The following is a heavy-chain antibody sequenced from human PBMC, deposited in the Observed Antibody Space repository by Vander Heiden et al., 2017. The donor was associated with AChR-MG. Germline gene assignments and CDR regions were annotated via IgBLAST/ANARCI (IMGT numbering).Heavy chain of an antibody. CDR2: ISAYNGNP. D-gene: IGHD6-13*01. V-gene: IGHV1-18*01. J-gene: IGHJ5*02. CDR1: GYTFTSYG. CDR3: ARGDVVGSWYSVGWFDP. Sequence: QVQLVQSGAEVKKPGASVKVSCKASGYTFTSYGISWVRQAPGQGLEWMGWISAYNGNPNYAQKLQGRVTMTTDTSTSTAYMELRSLRSEDTAVYYCARGDVVGSWYSVGWFDPWGQGTLVTVSS.